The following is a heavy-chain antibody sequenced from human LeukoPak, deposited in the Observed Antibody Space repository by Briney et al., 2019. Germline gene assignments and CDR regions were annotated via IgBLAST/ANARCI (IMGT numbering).Heavy chain of an antibody. CDR3: TRGRGWRKYYFDY. CDR2: IKQDGSEK. Sequence: GGSLRLSXADSGFTFSNYWMSWVRQAPGKGLEWVANIKQDGSEKSYVDSVKGRFTISRDNARNSLYMQMNSLRAEDTAVYYCTRGRGWRKYYFDYWGQGTLVTVSS. D-gene: IGHD2-15*01. CDR1: GFTFSNYW. J-gene: IGHJ4*02. V-gene: IGHV3-7*03.